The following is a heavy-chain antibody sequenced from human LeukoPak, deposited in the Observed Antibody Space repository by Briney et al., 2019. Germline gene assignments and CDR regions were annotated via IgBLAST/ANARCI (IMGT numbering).Heavy chain of an antibody. Sequence: PGGSLRLSCAASGFTFSSYAMSWVRQAPGKRLEWVSAISGGGTTYYADSVKGRFTISRDNSKNTLYLQMNSLRAEDTAVYYCAKVGCAGPPNYYDSSGYLCAFDIWGQGTMVTVSS. CDR1: GFTFSSYA. CDR3: AKVGCAGPPNYYDSSGYLCAFDI. CDR2: ISGGGTT. J-gene: IGHJ3*02. D-gene: IGHD3-22*01. V-gene: IGHV3-23*01.